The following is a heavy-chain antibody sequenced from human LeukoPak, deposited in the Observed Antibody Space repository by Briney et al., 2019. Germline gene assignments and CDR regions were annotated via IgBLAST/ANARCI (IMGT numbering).Heavy chain of an antibody. CDR3: ARVDYYDSSGYLLTDY. V-gene: IGHV1-69*01. CDR1: GGTFSSYA. Sequence: SVKVSCKASGGTFSSYAISWVRQAPGQGLEWMGGIIPIFGTANYAQKFQGRVTITADESTSTAYMELSSLRSEDTAVYYCARVDYYDSSGYLLTDYWGQGTLVTVSS. CDR2: IIPIFGTA. D-gene: IGHD3-22*01. J-gene: IGHJ4*02.